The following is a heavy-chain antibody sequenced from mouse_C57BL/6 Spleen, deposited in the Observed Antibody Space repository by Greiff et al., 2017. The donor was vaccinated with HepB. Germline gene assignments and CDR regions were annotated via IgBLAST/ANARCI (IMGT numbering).Heavy chain of an antibody. V-gene: IGHV5-6*01. D-gene: IGHD2-4*01. CDR3: ARRDYDYGGFAY. CDR1: GFTFSSYG. CDR2: ISSGGSYT. J-gene: IGHJ3*01. Sequence: EVQLVESGGDLVKPGGSLKLSCAASGFTFSSYGMSWVRQTPDKRLEWVATISSGGSYTYYPDSVKGRFTISRDNAKNTLYLQMSSLKSEDTAMYYCARRDYDYGGFAYWGQGTLVTVSA.